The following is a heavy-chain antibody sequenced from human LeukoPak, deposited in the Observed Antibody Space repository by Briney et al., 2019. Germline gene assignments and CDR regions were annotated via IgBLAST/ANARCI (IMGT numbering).Heavy chain of an antibody. CDR1: GFTFSNYA. Sequence: PGGSLRLSCAASGFTFSNYAMHWVRQAPSKGLEWVAVISYDGSNKFYADSVKGRFTISRDNSKNTLHLQMNSLRAEDTAVYYRARSLATSYYYMDVWGKGTTVTVSS. J-gene: IGHJ6*03. V-gene: IGHV3-30*04. D-gene: IGHD5-12*01. CDR2: ISYDGSNK. CDR3: ARSLATSYYYMDV.